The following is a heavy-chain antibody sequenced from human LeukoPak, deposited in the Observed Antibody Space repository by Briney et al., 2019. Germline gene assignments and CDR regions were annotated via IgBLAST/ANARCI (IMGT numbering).Heavy chain of an antibody. V-gene: IGHV1-69*10. CDR2: IIPIFNIE. Sequence: SVKVSCKVSGGTFSSNAISWVRQAPGQGLEWMGGIIPIFNIENYAQNFQGRVTITADKSTSTAYMELISLRFEDTAVYYCARGRLIGAPDERYYLDYWGQGTLVTVSS. J-gene: IGHJ4*02. CDR1: GGTFSSNA. CDR3: ARGRLIGAPDERYYLDY. D-gene: IGHD2-2*01.